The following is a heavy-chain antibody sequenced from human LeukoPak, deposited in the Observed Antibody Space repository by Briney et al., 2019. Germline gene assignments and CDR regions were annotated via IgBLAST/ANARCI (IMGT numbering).Heavy chain of an antibody. CDR2: ISSSGTTI. J-gene: IGHJ6*02. CDR1: GFTVSSNY. Sequence: PGGSLRLSCAASGFTVSSNYMSWVRQAPGKGLEWVAYISSSGTTIYHADSVKDRFTISRDNAKNSLYLQMNSLRAEDTAVYFCASSPPITTTDYGMDVWGQGTTVTVSS. D-gene: IGHD4-17*01. V-gene: IGHV3-11*04. CDR3: ASSPPITTTDYGMDV.